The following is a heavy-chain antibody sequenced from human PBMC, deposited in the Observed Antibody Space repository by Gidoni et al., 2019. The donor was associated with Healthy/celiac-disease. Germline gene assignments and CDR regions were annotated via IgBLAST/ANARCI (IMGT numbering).Heavy chain of an antibody. V-gene: IGHV4-31*03. J-gene: IGHJ4*02. CDR3: ARVRMTGHTQLAFDY. CDR1: GGSISRGGYY. CDR2: IYYSGST. D-gene: IGHD6-13*01. Sequence: QVQLQASGPGLVKPSQTLSLTCTVSGGSISRGGYYWSWIRQPPGTGLEWIGYIYYSGSTYYNPSLKSRVTISVDTSKNQFSLKLSSVTAADTAVYYCARVRMTGHTQLAFDYWGQGTLVTVSS.